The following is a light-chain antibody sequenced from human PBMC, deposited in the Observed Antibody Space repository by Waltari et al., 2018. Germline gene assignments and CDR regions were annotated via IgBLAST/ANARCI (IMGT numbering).Light chain of an antibody. J-gene: IGKJ1*01. CDR1: QTISSY. CDR3: QQSYITWT. Sequence: DIQMTQSPSSLSASVGDRVIITCRASQTISSYLNWYQQKPRKAPKLLIYAASSLQSGVPSRFSGSGSGTDFTLTISSLQPEDFATYYCQQSYITWTFGQGTKVEIK. V-gene: IGKV1-39*01. CDR2: AAS.